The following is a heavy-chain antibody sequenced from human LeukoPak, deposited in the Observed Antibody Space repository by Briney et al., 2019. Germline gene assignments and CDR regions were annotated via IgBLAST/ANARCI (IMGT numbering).Heavy chain of an antibody. CDR1: GGSISSYY. J-gene: IGHJ4*02. V-gene: IGHV4-59*01. Sequence: PSETLSLTCTVSGGSISSYYWSWIRQPPGKGLEWIGYIYYSGSTNYNPSPKSRVTISVDTSKNQFSLKLSSVTAADTAVYHCARLYCSSTSCYLDYWGQGTLVTVSS. CDR3: ARLYCSSTSCYLDY. D-gene: IGHD2-2*01. CDR2: IYYSGST.